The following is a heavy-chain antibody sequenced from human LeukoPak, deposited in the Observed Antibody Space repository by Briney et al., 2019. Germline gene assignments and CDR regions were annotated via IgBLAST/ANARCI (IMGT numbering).Heavy chain of an antibody. V-gene: IGHV3-7*01. CDR3: ARDRGCSSTSCYSDY. Sequence: GGSLRLSCAASGFTFSSYRMSWVRQAPGKGLEWVANIKQDGSEKYYVDSVKGRFTISRDNAKNSLYLQMNSLRAEDTAVYYCARDRGCSSTSCYSDYWGQGTLVTVSS. CDR2: IKQDGSEK. J-gene: IGHJ4*02. D-gene: IGHD2-2*01. CDR1: GFTFSSYR.